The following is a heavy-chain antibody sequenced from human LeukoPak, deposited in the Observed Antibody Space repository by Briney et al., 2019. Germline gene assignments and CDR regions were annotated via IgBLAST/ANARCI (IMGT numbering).Heavy chain of an antibody. CDR1: GGSISSSSYY. CDR2: IYYSGST. V-gene: IGHV4-39*01. Sequence: PSETLSLTCTVSGGSISSSSYYWGWIRQPPGKGLEWIRSIYYSGSTYYNPSLKSRVTISVDTSKNQFSLKLSSVTAADTAVYYCASGTGYSSRHNWFDPWGQGTLVTVSS. CDR3: ASGTGYSSRHNWFDP. J-gene: IGHJ5*02. D-gene: IGHD6-13*01.